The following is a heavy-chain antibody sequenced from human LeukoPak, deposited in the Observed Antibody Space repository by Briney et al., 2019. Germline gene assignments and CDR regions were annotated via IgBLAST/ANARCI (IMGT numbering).Heavy chain of an antibody. Sequence: SETLSLTCTVSGYSISSGYYWGWIRQPPGKGLEWIGSIYHSGSTYYNPSLKSRVTISVDTSKNQFSLKLSSVTAADTAVYYCARESVDTMVRGVNSADYWGQGTLVTVSS. CDR1: GYSISSGYY. CDR2: IYHSGST. CDR3: ARESVDTMVRGVNSADY. V-gene: IGHV4-38-2*02. D-gene: IGHD3-10*01. J-gene: IGHJ4*02.